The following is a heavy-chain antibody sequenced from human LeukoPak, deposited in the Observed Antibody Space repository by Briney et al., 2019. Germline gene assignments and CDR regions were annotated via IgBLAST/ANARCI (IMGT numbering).Heavy chain of an antibody. D-gene: IGHD5-18*01. V-gene: IGHV7-4-1*02. J-gene: IGHJ4*02. CDR1: GYTFTSYA. CDR2: INTNTGNP. CDR3: ARSDYYTWITAMVEDY. Sequence: ASVKVSCKASGYTFTSYAMNWVRQAPGQGLEWMGWINTNTGNPTYAQGFTGRFVFSLDTSVSTAYLQISSLKAEDTAVYYCARSDYYTWITAMVEDYWGQGTLVTVSS.